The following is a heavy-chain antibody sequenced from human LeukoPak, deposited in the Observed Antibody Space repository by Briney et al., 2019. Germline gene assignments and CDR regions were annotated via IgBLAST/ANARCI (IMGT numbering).Heavy chain of an antibody. J-gene: IGHJ6*03. CDR3: ARVWRGYSYGSHYYYYYMDV. CDR2: ISAYDGNT. V-gene: IGHV1-18*01. Sequence: ASVKLSCTASGYTFTSYGISWVRQAPGQGLEWMGWISAYDGNTNYAHNLKGRVTMTTDTSESTAYLELRSLRSDDTAVYYCARVWRGYSYGSHYYYYYMDVWGKGTTFTVSS. D-gene: IGHD5-18*01. CDR1: GYTFTSYG.